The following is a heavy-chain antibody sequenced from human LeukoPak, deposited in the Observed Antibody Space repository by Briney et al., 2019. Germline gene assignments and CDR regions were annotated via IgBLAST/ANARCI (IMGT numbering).Heavy chain of an antibody. V-gene: IGHV4-39*01. Sequence: PSETLSLTCTVSGGSISSSSYYWGWIRQPPGKGLEWIGSIYYSGSTYYNPPLKSRVTISVDTSKNQFSLKLSSVTAADTAVYYCARRALRRYLEYYYDSSGYYYYFDYWGQGTLVTVSS. CDR1: GGSISSSSYY. D-gene: IGHD3-22*01. J-gene: IGHJ4*01. CDR3: ARRALRRYLEYYYDSSGYYYYFDY. CDR2: IYYSGST.